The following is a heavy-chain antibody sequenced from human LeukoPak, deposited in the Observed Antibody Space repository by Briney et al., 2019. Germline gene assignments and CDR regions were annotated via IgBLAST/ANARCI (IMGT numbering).Heavy chain of an antibody. V-gene: IGHV1-69*04. CDR1: GYTFTSYY. CDR2: IIPILGIA. J-gene: IGHJ5*02. Sequence: SVKVSCKASGYTFTSYYMHWVRQAPGQGLEWMGRIIPILGIANYAQKFQGRVTITADKSTSTAYMELSSLRSEDTAVYYCARAVVTAIPGWFDPWGQGTLVTVSS. D-gene: IGHD2-21*02. CDR3: ARAVVTAIPGWFDP.